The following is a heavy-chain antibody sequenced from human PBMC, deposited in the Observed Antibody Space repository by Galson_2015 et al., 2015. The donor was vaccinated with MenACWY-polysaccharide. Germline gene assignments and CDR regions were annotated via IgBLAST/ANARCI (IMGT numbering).Heavy chain of an antibody. V-gene: IGHV3-23*01. D-gene: IGHD2-21*01. J-gene: IGHJ4*02. CDR3: AKGRDLDRIACRGDCYIAYDF. Sequence: SLRLSCAASGFTFNRHVMNWVRQAPGKGLEWVSGIADYGGSTYYADSVKGRFTISRDNSKNTLYLEMSCLRADDTAVYYCAKGRDLDRIACRGDCYIAYDFWGQGTLVTVSS. CDR2: IADYGGST. CDR1: GFTFNRHV.